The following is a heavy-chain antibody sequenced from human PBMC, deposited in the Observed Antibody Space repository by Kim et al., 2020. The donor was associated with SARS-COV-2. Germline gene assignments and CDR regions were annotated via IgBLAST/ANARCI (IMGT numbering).Heavy chain of an antibody. D-gene: IGHD3-3*01. CDR2: IRSKAYGGTT. CDR1: GFTFGDYA. J-gene: IGHJ5*02. Sequence: GGSLRLSCTASGFTFGDYAMSWVRQAPGKGLEWLGFIRSKAYGGTTEYAASVKGRFTISRDDSKSIAYLQMNSLKTEDTAVYYCTRGLRGFLEWFDPWGQGTLVTVSS. CDR3: TRGLRGFLEWFDP. V-gene: IGHV3-49*04.